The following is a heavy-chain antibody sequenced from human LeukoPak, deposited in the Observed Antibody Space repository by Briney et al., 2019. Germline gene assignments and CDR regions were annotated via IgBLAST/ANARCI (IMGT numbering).Heavy chain of an antibody. CDR1: GFTFSSYW. CDR2: IKQDGSEK. D-gene: IGHD3-22*01. CDR3: ARVKYYYDSSGNYFDY. Sequence: GGSLRLSCAASGFTFSSYWMSWVRQAPGKGLERVANIKQDGSEKYYVDSVKGRFTISRDNAKNSLYLQMNSLRAEDTAVYYCARVKYYYDSSGNYFDYWGQGTLVTVSS. J-gene: IGHJ4*02. V-gene: IGHV3-7*01.